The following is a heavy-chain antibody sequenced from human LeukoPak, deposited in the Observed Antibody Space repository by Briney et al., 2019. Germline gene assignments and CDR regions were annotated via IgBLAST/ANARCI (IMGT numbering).Heavy chain of an antibody. V-gene: IGHV3-33*03. D-gene: IGHD3-3*01. J-gene: IGHJ4*01. CDR3: AKATGVGACTPFDH. Sequence: QAESVKGRFTITRDNSKNTVHLQMTSLRPGDTAIYYCAKATGVGACTPFDHWGQGSPVTVSA.